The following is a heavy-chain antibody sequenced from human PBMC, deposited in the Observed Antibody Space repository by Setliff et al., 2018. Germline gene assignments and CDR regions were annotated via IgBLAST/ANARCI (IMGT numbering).Heavy chain of an antibody. V-gene: IGHV1-18*01. CDR2: ISGYNGNT. J-gene: IGHJ4*02. D-gene: IGHD3-3*01. CDR1: GYTFISYG. Sequence: ASVKVSCKTSGYTFISYGLSWMRQAPGQGLEWMGWISGYNGNTEYAQNLLGRVTMTMDTSTSTAYMELRSLTSDDTAVYYCARVPRLEWLLPTFDSWGQGTRVTVSS. CDR3: ARVPRLEWLLPTFDS.